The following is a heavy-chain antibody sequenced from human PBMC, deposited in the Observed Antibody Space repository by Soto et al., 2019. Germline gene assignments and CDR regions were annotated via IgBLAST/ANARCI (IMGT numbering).Heavy chain of an antibody. V-gene: IGHV4-39*01. D-gene: IGHD3-10*01. CDR2: IDCGGNI. J-gene: IGHJ1*01. CDR1: GDSISRTCTH. Sequence: QLQLQESGPGLVKPSETLSLTCTVSGDSISRTCTHWGWIRQPPGKALEWIASIDCGGNIYYNSSLKSRVTIFVDTSKNQFSLKLRSVAASDTAVYYCARPSGGSESSYSPREYFRHWGQGTLVIVSA. CDR3: ARPSGGSESSYSPREYFRH.